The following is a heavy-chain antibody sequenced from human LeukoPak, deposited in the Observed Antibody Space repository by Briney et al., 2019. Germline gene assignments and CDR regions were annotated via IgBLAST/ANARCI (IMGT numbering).Heavy chain of an antibody. D-gene: IGHD3-10*01. CDR3: ASRWDLRGAFPPGS. CDR2: INSDGSST. Sequence: PGGSLRLSCAASGFTFSSYWMHWVRQAPGKGLVWVSRINSDGSSTSYADSVKGRFTISRDNAKNTLYLQMNSLRAEDTAVYYCASRWDLRGAFPPGSWGQGTLVTVSS. CDR1: GFTFSSYW. V-gene: IGHV3-74*01. J-gene: IGHJ4*02.